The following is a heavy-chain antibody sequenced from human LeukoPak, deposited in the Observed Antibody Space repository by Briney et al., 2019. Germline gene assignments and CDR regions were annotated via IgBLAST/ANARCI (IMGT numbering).Heavy chain of an antibody. CDR3: ARDEGIAAQLDY. J-gene: IGHJ4*02. CDR2: INPSGGST. Sequence: ASVKVSCKASGGTFSSYAISWVRQAPGQGLEWMGIINPSGGSTSYAQKFQGRVTMTRDTSTSTVYMELSSLRSEDTAVYYCARDEGIAAQLDYWGQGTLVTVSS. V-gene: IGHV1-46*01. D-gene: IGHD6-6*01. CDR1: GGTFSSYA.